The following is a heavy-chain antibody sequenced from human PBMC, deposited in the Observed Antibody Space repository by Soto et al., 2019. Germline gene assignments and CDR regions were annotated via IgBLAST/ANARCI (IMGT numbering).Heavy chain of an antibody. D-gene: IGHD1-1*01. CDR2: ISAHNGNT. V-gene: IGHV1-18*01. Sequence: QVHLVQSGAEVKKPGASVKVSCKGSGYDFTTYGITWVRQAPGQGLEWMAWISAHNGNTVYAQKLQGRVTVTRDTSTSTAYMELRSLRSDDTAVYYCARGRYGDYWGQGALVTVSS. CDR1: GYDFTTYG. CDR3: ARGRYGDY. J-gene: IGHJ4*02.